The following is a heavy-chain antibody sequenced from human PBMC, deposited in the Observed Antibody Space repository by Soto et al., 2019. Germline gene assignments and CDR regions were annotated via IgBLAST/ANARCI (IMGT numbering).Heavy chain of an antibody. CDR2: IYYSGST. CDR1: GGSVSSGSYY. J-gene: IGHJ5*02. V-gene: IGHV4-61*01. CDR3: AREDGLNNWFDP. Sequence: PSETLSLTCTVSGGSVSSGSYYWSWIRQPPGKGLEWIGYIYYSGSTNYNPSLKSRVTISVDTSKNQFSLKLSSVTAADTAVYYCAREDGLNNWFDPWGQGTLVTRLL.